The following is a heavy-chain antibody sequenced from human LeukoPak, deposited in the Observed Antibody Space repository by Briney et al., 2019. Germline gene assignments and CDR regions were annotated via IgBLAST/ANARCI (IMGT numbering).Heavy chain of an antibody. J-gene: IGHJ6*02. V-gene: IGHV3-30-3*01. D-gene: IGHD3-22*01. CDR2: ISYDGSNK. Sequence: GGSLRLSCAASGFTFSSYAMHWVRQAPGKGLEWVAVISYDGSNKYYADSVKGRFTISRDKAKNSLYLQMNSLRAEDTAFYHCARGLHYYGSSGVDYYGMDVWGQGTTVTVSS. CDR3: ARGLHYYGSSGVDYYGMDV. CDR1: GFTFSSYA.